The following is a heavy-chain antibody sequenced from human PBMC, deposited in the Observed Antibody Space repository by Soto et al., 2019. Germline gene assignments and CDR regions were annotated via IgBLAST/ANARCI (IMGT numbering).Heavy chain of an antibody. CDR2: ISYDGSNA. V-gene: IGHV3-30*19. CDR1: GFTFSSFG. J-gene: IGHJ4*02. Sequence: QGQLVESGGDVVQPGRSLRLSCSASGFTFSSFGMHWVRQAPGKGLEWVALISYDGSNAYYGDSVKGRFTISRDKSKNTLYLQMNALRAEDSAVYYCAKVKMTYAIRGLYFDLWGQGTLVTVSS. CDR3: AKVKMTYAIRGLYFDL. D-gene: IGHD2-21*01.